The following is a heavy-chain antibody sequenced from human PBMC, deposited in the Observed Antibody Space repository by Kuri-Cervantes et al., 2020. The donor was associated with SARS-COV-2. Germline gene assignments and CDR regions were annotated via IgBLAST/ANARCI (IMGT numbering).Heavy chain of an antibody. CDR1: GFTFSNAW. CDR2: IRYDGSNK. V-gene: IGHV3-30*02. D-gene: IGHD3-3*01. J-gene: IGHJ4*02. Sequence: GESLKISCAASGFTFSNAWMSWVRQAPGKGLEWVAFIRYDGSNKYYADSVKGRFTISRDNSKNTLYLQMNSLRAEDTAVYYCAKAAFLKLPDYWGQGTRVTVSS. CDR3: AKAAFLKLPDY.